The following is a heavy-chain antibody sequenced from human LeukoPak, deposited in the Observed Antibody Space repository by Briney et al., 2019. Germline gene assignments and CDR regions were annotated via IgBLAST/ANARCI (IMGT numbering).Heavy chain of an antibody. CDR1: GRSINSYY. V-gene: IGHV4-59*01. Sequence: SETLSLTCTVSGRSINSYYWSWIRQPPGKGLEWLGYIYYSGYNNYNPSLKSRVTISVNTSKNQFSLKLSSVTAADTAVYYCTTSKTNGDSSGWYAWFDPWGQGTLVTVSS. D-gene: IGHD6-19*01. CDR2: IYYSGYN. J-gene: IGHJ5*02. CDR3: TTSKTNGDSSGWYAWFDP.